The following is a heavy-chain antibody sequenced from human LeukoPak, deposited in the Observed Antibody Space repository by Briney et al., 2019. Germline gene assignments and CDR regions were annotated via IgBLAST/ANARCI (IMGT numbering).Heavy chain of an antibody. CDR3: ARIPSSWYAIYYYYYGMDV. CDR2: IKQDGSEK. CDR1: GFTFSSYS. J-gene: IGHJ6*02. D-gene: IGHD6-13*01. V-gene: IGHV3-7*01. Sequence: AGGSLRLSCAASGFTFSSYSMDWVRQAPGKGLEWVANIKQDGSEKYYVDSVKGRFTISRDNAKNSLYLQMNSLRAEDTAVYYCARIPSSWYAIYYYYYGMDVWGQGTTVTVSS.